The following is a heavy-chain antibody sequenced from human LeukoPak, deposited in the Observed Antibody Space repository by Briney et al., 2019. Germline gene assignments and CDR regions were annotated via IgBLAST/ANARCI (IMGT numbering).Heavy chain of an antibody. CDR1: GRSISSYY. J-gene: IGHJ4*02. V-gene: IGHV4-59*12. CDR3: ARLYRGLRYFDWLFPFDY. CDR2: IYDSGST. Sequence: PSETLSLTCTVSGRSISSYYWSWIRQPPGKGLEWIGYIYDSGSTNYNPSLKSRVTISVDTSKNQFSLKLSSVTAADTAVYYCARLYRGLRYFDWLFPFDYWGQGTLVTVSS. D-gene: IGHD3-9*01.